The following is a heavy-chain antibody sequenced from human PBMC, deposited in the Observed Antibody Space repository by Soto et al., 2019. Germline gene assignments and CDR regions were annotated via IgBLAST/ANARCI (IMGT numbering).Heavy chain of an antibody. CDR3: ARDAPVALGVPNSIDV. J-gene: IGHJ6*02. V-gene: IGHV4-31*03. Sequence: PSETLSLTCTVSGGSISSGYYWSWIRQHPVKGLEWIGYIYYGGNTYYNPSLKSRVSISLDTSKSQFSLKLDSVTAADTAVYYCARDAPVALGVPNSIDVWGQGTTVTVSS. CDR2: IYYGGNT. D-gene: IGHD3-3*02. CDR1: GGSISSGYY.